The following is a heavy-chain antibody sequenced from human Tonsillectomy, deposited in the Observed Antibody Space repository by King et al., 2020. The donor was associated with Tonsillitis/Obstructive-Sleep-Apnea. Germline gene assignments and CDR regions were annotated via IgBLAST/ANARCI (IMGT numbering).Heavy chain of an antibody. CDR3: ARGSRNDAFDI. J-gene: IGHJ3*02. D-gene: IGHD6-13*01. V-gene: IGHV3-48*03. CDR1: GFTFSSYE. CDR2: ISSSGSTI. Sequence: DVQLVESGGGLVQPGGSLRLSCAASGFTFSSYEMNWVRQAPGKGLEWVSYISSSGSTIYYADSVKGRFTISRDNAKNSLYLQMNSLRAEDTAVYYCARGSRNDAFDIWGQGTMVTVSS.